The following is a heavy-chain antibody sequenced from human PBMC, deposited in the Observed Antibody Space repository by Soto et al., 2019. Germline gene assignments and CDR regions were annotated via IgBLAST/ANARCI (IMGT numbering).Heavy chain of an antibody. CDR2: IIPIFGTA. Sequence: QVQLVQSGAEVKKPGSSVKVSCKASGGTFSSYAISWVRQAPGQGLEWMGGIIPIFGTAHYAQKFQGRVTITADESTSTAYMGLSSLRSEDTAVYYCARDGRGSSSWPRDYYGMDVWGQGTTVTVSS. CDR3: ARDGRGSSSWPRDYYGMDV. J-gene: IGHJ6*02. V-gene: IGHV1-69*01. D-gene: IGHD6-13*01. CDR1: GGTFSSYA.